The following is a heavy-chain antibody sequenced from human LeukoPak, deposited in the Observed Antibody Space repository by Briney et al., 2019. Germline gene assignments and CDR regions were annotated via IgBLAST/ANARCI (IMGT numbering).Heavy chain of an antibody. Sequence: SETLSLTCTVSGGSISSYYWSWIRQPPGKGLEWIGYIYYSGSTNYNPSLKSRVTISVDTSKNQFSLKLSSVTAADTAVYYCASTIPYYYDSSGWVNWGQGTLVTVSS. V-gene: IGHV4-59*12. D-gene: IGHD3-22*01. CDR3: ASTIPYYYDSSGWVN. CDR2: IYYSGST. J-gene: IGHJ4*02. CDR1: GGSISSYY.